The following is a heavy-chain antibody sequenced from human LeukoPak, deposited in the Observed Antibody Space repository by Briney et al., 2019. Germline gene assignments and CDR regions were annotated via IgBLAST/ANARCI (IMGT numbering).Heavy chain of an antibody. V-gene: IGHV4-30-2*01. CDR3: ARDPIENYMDV. CDR1: GGSISSGSYY. D-gene: IGHD2-21*01. J-gene: IGHJ6*03. Sequence: PSQTLSLTCTVSGGSISSGSYYWSWIRQPPGKGLEWIGYIYHSGSTYYNPSLKSRVTISVDRSKNQFSLKLSSETAADTAVYYCARDPIENYMDVWGKGTTVTVSS. CDR2: IYHSGST.